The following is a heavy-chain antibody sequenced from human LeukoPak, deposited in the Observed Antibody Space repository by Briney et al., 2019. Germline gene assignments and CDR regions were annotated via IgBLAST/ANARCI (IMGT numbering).Heavy chain of an antibody. CDR3: ARGLTPDY. Sequence: PSETLSLTCAVYGGSFSGYYWSWIRQPPGKGLEWIGEINHSGSTNYNPSLKSRVTISVDTSKNQFSLKLSSVTAADTAVYYCARGLTPDYWGQGTLVTAST. J-gene: IGHJ4*02. CDR1: GGSFSGYY. CDR2: INHSGST. V-gene: IGHV4-34*01.